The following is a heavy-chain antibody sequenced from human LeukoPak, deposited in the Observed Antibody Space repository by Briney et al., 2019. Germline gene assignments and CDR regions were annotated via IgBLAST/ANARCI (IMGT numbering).Heavy chain of an antibody. CDR2: IYYSGST. CDR1: GGSISRNY. CDR3: ASRSAVAVGGWFDP. J-gene: IGHJ5*02. D-gene: IGHD6-19*01. Sequence: PSETLSLTCIVSGGSISRNYWSWIRQPPGKGLEWIGYIYYSGSTNYNPSLKSRVTISVDTSKNQFSLKLSSVTAADTAMYYCASRSAVAVGGWFDPWGQGTLVTVSS. V-gene: IGHV4-59*01.